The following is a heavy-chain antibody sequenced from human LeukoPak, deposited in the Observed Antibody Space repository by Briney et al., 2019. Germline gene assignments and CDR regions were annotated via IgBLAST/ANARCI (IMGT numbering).Heavy chain of an antibody. CDR2: INAGNGNT. Sequence: ASVKVSCKGSGYTFTSYALHWVCQAPGQRLEWMGWINAGNGNTKYSPKYQGRVTITRDTSASTAYMELSSLRSEATAVYYCARDSELRYFDYWGQGTLVTVSS. CDR1: GYTFTSYA. V-gene: IGHV1-3*01. J-gene: IGHJ4*02. D-gene: IGHD1-26*01. CDR3: ARDSELRYFDY.